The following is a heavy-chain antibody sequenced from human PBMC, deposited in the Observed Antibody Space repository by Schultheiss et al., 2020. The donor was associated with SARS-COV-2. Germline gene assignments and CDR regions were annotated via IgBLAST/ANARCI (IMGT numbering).Heavy chain of an antibody. Sequence: GGSLRLSCAASGFTFSSCEMNWVRQAPGKGLEWGSSISRSGSTIYYADSVKGRFTISRDNAKNSLYLQMNSLRAEDTAVYYCARDRYSQGSGWSTGDYWGQGTLVTVSS. D-gene: IGHD6-19*01. CDR2: ISRSGSTI. CDR1: GFTFSSCE. CDR3: ARDRYSQGSGWSTGDY. J-gene: IGHJ4*02. V-gene: IGHV3-48*03.